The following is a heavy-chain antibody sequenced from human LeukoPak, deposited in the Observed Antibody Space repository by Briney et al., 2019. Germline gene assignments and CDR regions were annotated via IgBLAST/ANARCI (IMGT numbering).Heavy chain of an antibody. CDR1: GFTFSGSA. D-gene: IGHD1-1*01. J-gene: IGHJ4*02. V-gene: IGHV3-73*01. CDR3: TSGLSVRRSNNTPVDY. Sequence: GGSLRLSCTASGFTFSGSAMHWVRQASGKGLEWVGRIRTKANNYATVYAASVKGRFTISRDDSKNTAYLQMNSLKTEDTAVYYCTSGLSVRRSNNTPVDYWGQGTLVTVSS. CDR2: IRTKANNYAT.